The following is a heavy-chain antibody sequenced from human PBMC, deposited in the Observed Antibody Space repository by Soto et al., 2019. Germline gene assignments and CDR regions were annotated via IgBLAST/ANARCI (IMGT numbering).Heavy chain of an antibody. CDR1: GFTFSTHW. D-gene: IGHD1-26*01. Sequence: GWSLRLACTAPGFTFSTHWMHWVRQAPGKGLVWVSRIYFDGITTNYADSVKGRLTVSRDNAKNTVYLHVNTLRDEDTAVYYCARGGAMGVDYWGQGTLVTVSS. V-gene: IGHV3-74*01. J-gene: IGHJ4*02. CDR3: ARGGAMGVDY. CDR2: IYFDGITT.